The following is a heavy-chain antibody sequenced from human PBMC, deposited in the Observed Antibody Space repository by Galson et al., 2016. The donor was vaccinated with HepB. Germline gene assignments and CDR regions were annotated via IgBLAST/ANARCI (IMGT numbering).Heavy chain of an antibody. J-gene: IGHJ3*01. CDR3: AGDSGYCSYSNCKGDAFDL. CDR2: IKQDGTEK. Sequence: SLRLSCAASGFTFSSNWMSWVRQAPGKGLEWVANIKQDGTEKYYVDSVKGRFTISRDNAKNTVYLQMNSLRAEDTAVYFCAGDSGYCSYSNCKGDAFDLWGQGTMVTVSS. CDR1: GFTFSSNW. V-gene: IGHV3-7*04. D-gene: IGHD2-15*01.